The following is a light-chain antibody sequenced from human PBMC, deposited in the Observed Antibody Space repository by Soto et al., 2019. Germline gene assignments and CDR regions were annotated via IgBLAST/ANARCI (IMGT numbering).Light chain of an antibody. CDR3: QQYHSPPQT. CDR1: QSVDSTY. CDR2: ATS. Sequence: EIVLTQSPGTLSLSPGERATLSCRASQSVDSTYLAWYQQKPDQSPRLLIYATSTRAAGIPDRFSGSGSGTDFTLTISRLEPEDFAVYYCQQYHSPPQTFGQGTKVDIK. J-gene: IGKJ2*01. V-gene: IGKV3-20*01.